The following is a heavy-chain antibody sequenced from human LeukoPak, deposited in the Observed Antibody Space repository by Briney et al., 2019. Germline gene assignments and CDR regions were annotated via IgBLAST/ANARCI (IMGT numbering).Heavy chain of an antibody. Sequence: GGSLRLSCAASGVTFSSYGISWVRQAPGKGLEWGSYISSSISTIYYAHSVKGRFTITRDNAKNSLYLKLNSLRSEDTAWYYCARDVDTAMVTVFDYWGQGTLVTVSS. CDR2: ISSSISTI. V-gene: IGHV3-48*01. CDR3: ARDVDTAMVTVFDY. J-gene: IGHJ4*02. CDR1: GVTFSSYG. D-gene: IGHD5-18*01.